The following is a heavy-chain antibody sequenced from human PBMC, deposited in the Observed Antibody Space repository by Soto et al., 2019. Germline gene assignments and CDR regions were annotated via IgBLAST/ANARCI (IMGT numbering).Heavy chain of an antibody. J-gene: IGHJ5*02. CDR3: ARLAMVRGVMPNWFDP. Sequence: QVQLQESGPGLVKPSQTLSLTCTVSGGSISSGDYYWSWIRQPPGKGLEWIGYIYYSGGTYYNPSLKSRVTLSVDTSKNQFSLKLSSVTAADTAVYYCARLAMVRGVMPNWFDPWGQGTLVTVSS. CDR1: GGSISSGDYY. D-gene: IGHD3-10*01. CDR2: IYYSGGT. V-gene: IGHV4-30-4*01.